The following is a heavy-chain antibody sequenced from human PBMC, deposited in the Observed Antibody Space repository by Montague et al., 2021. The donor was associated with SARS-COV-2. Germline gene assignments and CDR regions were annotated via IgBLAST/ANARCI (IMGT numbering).Heavy chain of an antibody. V-gene: IGHV4-31*03. J-gene: IGHJ3*02. Sequence: TLSLTCTVSGGSISSGGYYWSWIRQHPGKGLEWIGYIYHTGSTHYSPSLKNRATISKETSKNHFSLNLSSVTAADSAVYYCARDSGYYDSSGYSYDAFDIWGQGTKVTVSS. CDR1: GGSISSGGYY. D-gene: IGHD3-22*01. CDR3: ARDSGYYDSSGYSYDAFDI. CDR2: IYHTGST.